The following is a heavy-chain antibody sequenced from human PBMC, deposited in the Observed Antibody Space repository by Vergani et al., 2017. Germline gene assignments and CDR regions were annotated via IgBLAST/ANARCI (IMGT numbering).Heavy chain of an antibody. Sequence: EVQLVESGGGLVQPGGSLRLSCAASGFTFSSYWMSWVRQAPGKGLEWVANIKQDGSEKYYVDSVKGRFTISRDNAKNSLYLQMNSLRAEDTAVYYCARETPNYDFWSGYYFYFDYWGQGTLVTVSS. V-gene: IGHV3-7*01. CDR1: GFTFSSYW. CDR3: ARETPNYDFWSGYYFYFDY. CDR2: IKQDGSEK. J-gene: IGHJ4*02. D-gene: IGHD3-3*01.